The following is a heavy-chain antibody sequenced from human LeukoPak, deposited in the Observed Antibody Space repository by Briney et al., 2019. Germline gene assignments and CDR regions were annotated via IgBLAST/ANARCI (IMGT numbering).Heavy chain of an antibody. V-gene: IGHV5-51*01. D-gene: IGHD2-15*01. CDR1: EYSFTSYW. CDR2: IYSADSDT. CDR3: ARFRAGYCSGASCYDSFDI. Sequence: GESLKISCKGSEYSFTSYWIGWVRQMPGKGLEWMGIIYSADSDTRYSPSFKGQVTISADKSITTAFLQWSSLKASDTAMYYCARFRAGYCSGASCYDSFDIWGQGTMVTVSS. J-gene: IGHJ3*02.